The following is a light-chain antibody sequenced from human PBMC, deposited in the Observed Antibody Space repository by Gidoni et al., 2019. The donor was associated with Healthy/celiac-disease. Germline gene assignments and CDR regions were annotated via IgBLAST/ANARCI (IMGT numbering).Light chain of an antibody. J-gene: IGLJ2*01. CDR3: SSRDSSGNHRVV. Sequence: SSELTQDPAVTVALGPTVRITCQGDSLRSYYASWYQQKPGQAPVLVIYGKNNRPSGIPDRFSGSSSGNTASLTITGAQAEDEADYYCSSRDSSGNHRVVFGGGTKLTVL. V-gene: IGLV3-19*01. CDR2: GKN. CDR1: SLRSYY.